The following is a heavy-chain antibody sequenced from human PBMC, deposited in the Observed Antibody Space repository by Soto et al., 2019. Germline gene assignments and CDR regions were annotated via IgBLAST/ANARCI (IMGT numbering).Heavy chain of an antibody. CDR3: AREGSFVGVIVLYYYYGMDV. D-gene: IGHD3-16*02. CDR1: GYTFTSYG. V-gene: IGHV1-18*04. J-gene: IGHJ6*02. Sequence: APVKVSCQASGYTFTSYGISWVRQAPGKGLEWMGWLSAYNGNTNYAQKLQGRVTITTDTSTSTAYMELRSLRSDDTAVYYCAREGSFVGVIVLYYYYGMDVWGLG. CDR2: LSAYNGNT.